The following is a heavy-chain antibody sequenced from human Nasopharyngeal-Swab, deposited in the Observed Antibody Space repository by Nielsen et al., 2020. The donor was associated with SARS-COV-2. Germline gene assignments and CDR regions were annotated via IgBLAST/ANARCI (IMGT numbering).Heavy chain of an antibody. Sequence: VRQMPGKGLEWMGIIYPGDSDTGYSPSFQGQVTISADKSISTAYLQWSSLKASDTAMYYCARHDSINGMDVWGQGTTVTVSS. J-gene: IGHJ6*02. D-gene: IGHD1-14*01. CDR2: IYPGDSDT. V-gene: IGHV5-51*01. CDR3: ARHDSINGMDV.